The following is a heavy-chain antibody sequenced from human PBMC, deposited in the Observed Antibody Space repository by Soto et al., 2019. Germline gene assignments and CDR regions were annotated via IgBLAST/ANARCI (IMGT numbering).Heavy chain of an antibody. CDR2: IVVGSGNT. CDR1: GFTFTSSA. V-gene: IGHV1-58*01. J-gene: IGHJ5*02. D-gene: IGHD2-2*02. Sequence: SVKVSCKASGFTFTSSAVQWVRQARGQRLEWIGWIVVGSGNTNYAQKFQERVTITRDMSTSTAYMELSSLRSEDTAVYYCAAVPGSGYCSSTSCYKNPWGQGTLVTVSS. CDR3: AAVPGSGYCSSTSCYKNP.